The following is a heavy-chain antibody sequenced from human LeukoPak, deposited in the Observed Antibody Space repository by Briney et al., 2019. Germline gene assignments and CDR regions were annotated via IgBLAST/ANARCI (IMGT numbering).Heavy chain of an antibody. CDR1: GYTFTIYG. CDR3: ARGVAATEGVSY. D-gene: IGHD2-15*01. V-gene: IGHV1-18*01. J-gene: IGHJ4*02. CDR2: ISAYNGNT. Sequence: ASVKVSCKASGYTFTIYGISWVRQAPGQGLEWMGWISAYNGNTNYAQKLQGRVTLTTDPSTSTAYIELRSLRPDDTAVYYRARGVAATEGVSYWGQGTLVAVSS.